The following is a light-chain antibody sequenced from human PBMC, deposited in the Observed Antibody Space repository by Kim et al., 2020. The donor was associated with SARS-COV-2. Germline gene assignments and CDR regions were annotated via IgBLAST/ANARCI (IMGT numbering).Light chain of an antibody. CDR1: QSISSY. J-gene: IGKJ1*01. V-gene: IGKV1-39*01. CDR3: QQSYSMPPWT. Sequence: SVGDRVTITCRASQSISSYLNWYQQKPGKAPKLLIYAASSLQSGVPSRFSGSGSGTDFTLTISSLQPEDFATYYCQQSYSMPPWTFGQGTKVDIK. CDR2: AAS.